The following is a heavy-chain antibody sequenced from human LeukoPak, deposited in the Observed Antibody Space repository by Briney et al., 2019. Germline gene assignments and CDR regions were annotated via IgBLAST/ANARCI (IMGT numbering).Heavy chain of an antibody. Sequence: GGSLRLSCAASGFTFNSYEMNWVRQAPGKGLEWVSYISSSGSTIYYADSVKGRFTISRDNAKNSLYLQMNSLRAEDTAVYYCAREISRGWLDPWGQGTLVTVSP. CDR3: AREISRGWLDP. CDR2: ISSSGSTI. CDR1: GFTFNSYE. J-gene: IGHJ5*02. D-gene: IGHD2-15*01. V-gene: IGHV3-48*03.